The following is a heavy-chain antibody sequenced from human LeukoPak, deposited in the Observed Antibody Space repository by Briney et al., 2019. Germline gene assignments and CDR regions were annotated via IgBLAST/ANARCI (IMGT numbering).Heavy chain of an antibody. CDR1: GFTFDDYA. J-gene: IGHJ4*02. D-gene: IGHD1-7*01. V-gene: IGHV3-30*04. CDR2: ISYDGSNK. Sequence: PGGSLRLSCAASGFTFDDYAMHWVRQAPGKGLEWVAVISYDGSNKYYADSVKGRFTISRDNSKNTLYLQMNSLRAEDTAVYYCARDLSNWNYGYYFDYWGQGTLVTVSS. CDR3: ARDLSNWNYGYYFDY.